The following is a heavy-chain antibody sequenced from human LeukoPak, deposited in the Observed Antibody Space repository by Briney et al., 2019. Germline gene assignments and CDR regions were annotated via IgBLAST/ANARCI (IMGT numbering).Heavy chain of an antibody. J-gene: IGHJ4*02. V-gene: IGHV3-7*01. Sequence: PGGSLRLSCAASGFTFSSYWMSWVRQAPGKGLEWVANIKQDGSEKYYVDSVKGRFTISRDNAKNSLYLQMNSLRAEDTAVYYCARGPPPYDILTGYLDYWGQGTLVTVSS. CDR3: ARGPPPYDILTGYLDY. CDR1: GFTFSSYW. CDR2: IKQDGSEK. D-gene: IGHD3-9*01.